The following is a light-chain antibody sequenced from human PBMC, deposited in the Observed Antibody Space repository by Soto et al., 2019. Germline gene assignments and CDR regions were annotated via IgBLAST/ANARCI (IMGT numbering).Light chain of an antibody. CDR3: QQYGSSPST. J-gene: IGKJ5*01. Sequence: EIVLTQSPGTLSLSPGEGATLSCRASQSVSSSYLAWYQQSPGQAPRLLIYGASTRATDIPDRFSGSGSGTDSTLTIGRLEPEDFAVYYCQQYGSSPSTFGQGTRLEIK. CDR2: GAS. V-gene: IGKV3-20*01. CDR1: QSVSSSY.